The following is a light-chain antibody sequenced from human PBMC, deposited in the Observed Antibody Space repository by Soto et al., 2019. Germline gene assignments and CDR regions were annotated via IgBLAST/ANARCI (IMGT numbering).Light chain of an antibody. J-gene: IGLJ3*02. CDR1: SGHSGNI. CDR2: AENSGNY. CDR3: ETWDSNTRV. V-gene: IGLV4-60*03. Sequence: QSVLTQSSSASASLGSSVKLTCTLDSGHSGNIIAWHQQQPGKAPRYLMRAENSGNYNKESGVPDRFSGSSSGADRYLSISNLQSEDEAEYYCETWDSNTRVYGGGTKLTVL.